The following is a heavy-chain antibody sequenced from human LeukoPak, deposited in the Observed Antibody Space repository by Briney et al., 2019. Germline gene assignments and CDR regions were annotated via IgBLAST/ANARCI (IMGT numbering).Heavy chain of an antibody. D-gene: IGHD2-2*02. CDR2: IKQDGSEK. Sequence: GGSLRLSCAASGFTFSSYWMSWVRQAPGKGLEWVANIKQDGSEKYYVDSVKGRFTISRDNAKNSLYLQMNSLRAEDTAVYYCARETLYCSGTSCYKYYYYGMDVWGQGTTVTVSS. J-gene: IGHJ6*02. V-gene: IGHV3-7*01. CDR3: ARETLYCSGTSCYKYYYYGMDV. CDR1: GFTFSSYW.